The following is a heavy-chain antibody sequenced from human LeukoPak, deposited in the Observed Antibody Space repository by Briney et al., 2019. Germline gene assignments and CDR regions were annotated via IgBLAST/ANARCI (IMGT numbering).Heavy chain of an antibody. D-gene: IGHD3-10*01. J-gene: IGHJ4*02. CDR3: ARGYYGSGSYRD. Sequence: SETLSLTCAVYGGSFSGYYWSWIRQPPGKGLEWIGEVNHSGGTNYNPSLKSRVTISVDTSKNQFSLKLSSVTAADTAVYYCARGYYGSGSYRDWGQGTLVTVSS. CDR2: VNHSGGT. V-gene: IGHV4-34*01. CDR1: GGSFSGYY.